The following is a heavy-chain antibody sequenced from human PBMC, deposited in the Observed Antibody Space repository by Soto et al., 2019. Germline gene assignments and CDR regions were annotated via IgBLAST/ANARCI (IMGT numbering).Heavy chain of an antibody. D-gene: IGHD3-22*01. V-gene: IGHV1-69*01. Sequence: QVQLVQSGAEVKKPGSSVKVSCKASGGTFSSYAISWVRQAPGQGLEWMGGIIPIFGTANYAQKFQGRVKITADESTSPAYMELSSLRSEDTAVYYCARATYYYDSSGYLIANYYFDYWGQGTLVTVSS. J-gene: IGHJ4*02. CDR2: IIPIFGTA. CDR3: ARATYYYDSSGYLIANYYFDY. CDR1: GGTFSSYA.